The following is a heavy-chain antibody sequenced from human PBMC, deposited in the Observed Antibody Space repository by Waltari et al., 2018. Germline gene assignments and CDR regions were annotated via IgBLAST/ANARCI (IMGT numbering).Heavy chain of an antibody. V-gene: IGHV3-23*04. CDR2: SSGNTGRT. CDR1: GFTFNSYA. D-gene: IGHD6-13*01. CDR3: AESRAAAGLDS. J-gene: IGHJ4*02. Sequence: QLVESGGGLVQPGGSLRLSCAASGFTFNSYAMTWVRQAPGKGLEGVSGSSGNTGRTHYVDSVEGRFTISRDHSDNTLHLQMSSLRAEDTAVYYCAESRAAAGLDSWGQGTLVTVSS.